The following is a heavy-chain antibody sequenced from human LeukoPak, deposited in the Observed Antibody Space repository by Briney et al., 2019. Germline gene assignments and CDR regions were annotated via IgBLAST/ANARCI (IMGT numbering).Heavy chain of an antibody. J-gene: IGHJ6*03. CDR1: GYTFTGYY. CDR3: ARAPNYDDYYYYYYMDV. D-gene: IGHD4-17*01. Sequence: SVKVSCKASGYTFTGYYMHWVRQAPGQGLEWMGWINPNSGGTNYAQKFQGRVTMTRDTSISTAYMELSRLRSDDTAVYYCARAPNYDDYYYYYYMDVWGKGATVTISS. CDR2: INPNSGGT. V-gene: IGHV1-2*02.